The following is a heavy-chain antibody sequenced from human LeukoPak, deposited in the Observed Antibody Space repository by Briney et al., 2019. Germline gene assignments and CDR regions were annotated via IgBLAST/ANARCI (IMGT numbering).Heavy chain of an antibody. CDR2: IYYSGST. V-gene: IGHV4-59*08. J-gene: IGHJ4*02. CDR3: ARRQYSSRIGNYFDY. CDR1: GGSISSYY. D-gene: IGHD6-13*01. Sequence: SETLSLTCTVSGGSISSYYWSWIRQPPGKGLEWIGYIYYSGSTNYNPSLKSRVTISVDTSKNQFSLKLSSVTAADTAVYYCARRQYSSRIGNYFDYWGQGTLVTVSS.